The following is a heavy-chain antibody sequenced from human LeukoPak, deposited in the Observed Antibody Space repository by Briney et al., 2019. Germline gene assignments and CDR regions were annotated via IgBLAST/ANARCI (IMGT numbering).Heavy chain of an antibody. CDR1: GGSISSSSYY. CDR2: IYYSGST. V-gene: IGHV4-39*01. J-gene: IGHJ4*02. D-gene: IGHD2-2*01. CDR3: ATLLQLAPSFDY. Sequence: SSEILSLTCTVSGGSISSSSYYWGWIRQPPGKGLEWIGSIYYSGSTYYNPSLKSRVTISVDTSKNQFSLKLSSVTAADTAVYYCATLLQLAPSFDYWGQGTLVTVSS.